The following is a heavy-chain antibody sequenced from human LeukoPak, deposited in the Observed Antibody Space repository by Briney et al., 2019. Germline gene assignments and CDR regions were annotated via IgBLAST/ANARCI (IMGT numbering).Heavy chain of an antibody. D-gene: IGHD3-22*01. Sequence: PSETLSLTCAVYGGSFSGYYWSWIRQPPGKGLEWIGEINHSGSTNYNPSLKSRVTISVDTSKNQFSLKLSSVTAADTAVYYCASGRYSSGYYYRDYWGQGTPVTVSS. J-gene: IGHJ4*02. V-gene: IGHV4-34*01. CDR3: ASGRYSSGYYYRDY. CDR2: INHSGST. CDR1: GGSFSGYY.